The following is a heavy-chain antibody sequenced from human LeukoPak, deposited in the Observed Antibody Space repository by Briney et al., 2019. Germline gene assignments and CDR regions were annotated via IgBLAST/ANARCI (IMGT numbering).Heavy chain of an antibody. D-gene: IGHD3-9*01. CDR2: IVVSGGST. J-gene: IGHJ4*02. CDR1: GFTFSNYA. CDR3: SKWGDYDVLTGYYDSDF. V-gene: IGHV3-23*01. Sequence: PGASLRLSCAASGFTFSNYAMSWVRQAPGKGLEWVSAIVVSGGSTYYADSVKGRFSISRGNSKNTLFLQMNSLRVEDTALYYCSKWGDYDVLTGYYDSDFWGQGTLVTVSS.